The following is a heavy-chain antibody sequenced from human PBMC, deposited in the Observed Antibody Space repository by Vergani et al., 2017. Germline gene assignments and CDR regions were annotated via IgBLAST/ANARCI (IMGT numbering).Heavy chain of an antibody. D-gene: IGHD3-22*01. Sequence: QVQLVESGGGLVKPGCSLILSCAGSFLPCLYYSMTWLPPSPFPVREVVSSIGRSSSSPHYAESANVRFTISRDNSKNTLYLQMNSLRAEDTAVYYCAKDPQIYYYDSSGYYSSDYFDYWGQGTLVTVSS. J-gene: IGHJ4*02. CDR3: AKDPQIYYYDSSGYYSSDYFDY. CDR2: IGRSSSSP. V-gene: IGHV3-11*05. CDR1: FLPCLYYS.